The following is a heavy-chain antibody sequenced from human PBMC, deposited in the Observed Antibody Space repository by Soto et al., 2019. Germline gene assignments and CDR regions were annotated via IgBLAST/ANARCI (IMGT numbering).Heavy chain of an antibody. V-gene: IGHV1-18*04. D-gene: IGHD6-19*01. Sequence: ASVKVSCKASGYIFTNYGISWLRQAPGQGLEWMGWISAYNGNTDYAQKFQGRVTMATDTSTNTAYMELRSLRSDDTAVYYCARDRLVSSGWYILGDYNWFDPWGQGTQVTVSS. J-gene: IGHJ5*02. CDR2: ISAYNGNT. CDR3: ARDRLVSSGWYILGDYNWFDP. CDR1: GYIFTNYG.